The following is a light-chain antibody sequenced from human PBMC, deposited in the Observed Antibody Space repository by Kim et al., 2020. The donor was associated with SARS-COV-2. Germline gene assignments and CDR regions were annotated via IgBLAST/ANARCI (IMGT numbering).Light chain of an antibody. CDR1: SGDVGGYNY. J-gene: IGLJ3*02. CDR2: DGS. CDR3: SSYTSSSTWV. Sequence: GQTITTSCAGTSGDVGGYNYVSWYQQPQGKAPQLMFYDGSQRPSGVSNRFSGSKSGNTASLTISGLQAEDEADYYCSSYTSSSTWVFGGGTQLTVL. V-gene: IGLV2-14*04.